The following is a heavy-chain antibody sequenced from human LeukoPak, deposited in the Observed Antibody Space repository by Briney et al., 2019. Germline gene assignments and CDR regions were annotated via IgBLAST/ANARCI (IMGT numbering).Heavy chain of an antibody. D-gene: IGHD3-10*01. V-gene: IGHV4-30-2*01. Sequence: PSQTLSPTCAVSGGSISSGGYSWSWIRQPPGKGLEWIGYIYHSGSTYYNPSLKSRVTISVDRSKNQFSLKLSSVTAADTAVYYCARAPSGSITMVRGVPRGMDVWGKGTTVTVSS. CDR2: IYHSGST. J-gene: IGHJ6*04. CDR1: GGSISSGGYS. CDR3: ARAPSGSITMVRGVPRGMDV.